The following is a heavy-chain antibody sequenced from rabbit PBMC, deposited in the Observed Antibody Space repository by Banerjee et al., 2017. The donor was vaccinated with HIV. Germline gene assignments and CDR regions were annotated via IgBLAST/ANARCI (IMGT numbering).Heavy chain of an antibody. D-gene: IGHD4-2*01. V-gene: IGHV1S45*01. CDR1: GFSFSPNYW. CDR3: ARYATYAGGDTLDL. J-gene: IGHJ3*01. Sequence: QEQLEESGGDLVKPEGSLTLTCTASGFSFSPNYWMCWVRQAPGKGLEWIACINTITGDTVYATWAKGRFTISKASWTTVTLQMTSLTAADTASYFCARYATYAGGDTLDLWGQGTLVTVS. CDR2: INTITGDT.